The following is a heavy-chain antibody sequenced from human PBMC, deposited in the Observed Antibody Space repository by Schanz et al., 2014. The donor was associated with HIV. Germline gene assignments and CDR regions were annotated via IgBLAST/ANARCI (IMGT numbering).Heavy chain of an antibody. J-gene: IGHJ6*02. Sequence: QVQLVESGGGVVQPGRSLRLSCAASGFTFSSYGMHWVRQAPGKGLEWVAVIWFDGSNKYYEDSVKGRFTISRDNSKKTLYLQMNSLRAGDTAVYYCASTEFPYSSSSDYYYGMDVWGQGTTVTVSS. CDR3: ASTEFPYSSSSDYYYGMDV. CDR1: GFTFSSYG. V-gene: IGHV3-33*01. CDR2: IWFDGSNK. D-gene: IGHD6-6*01.